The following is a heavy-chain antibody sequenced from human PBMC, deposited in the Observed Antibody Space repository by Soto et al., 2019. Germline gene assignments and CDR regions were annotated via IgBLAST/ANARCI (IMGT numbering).Heavy chain of an antibody. J-gene: IGHJ1*01. Sequence: GASVKVSCKASGYTFTSYYMHWVRQAPGQGLEWMGIINPSGGSTSYAQKFQGRVTMTRDTSTSTVYMELSSLRSEDTAVYYCARDSDYDILAGYPEYFQHWGQGTLVTVS. CDR3: ARDSDYDILAGYPEYFQH. D-gene: IGHD3-9*01. V-gene: IGHV1-46*03. CDR2: INPSGGST. CDR1: GYTFTSYY.